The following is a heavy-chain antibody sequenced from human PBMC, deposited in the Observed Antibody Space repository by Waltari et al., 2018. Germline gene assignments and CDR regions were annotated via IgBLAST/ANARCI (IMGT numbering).Heavy chain of an antibody. CDR2: TYYRSRWYN. Sequence: QVQLQQLGPGLVKPSQTLSLTCAISGDSVSSKTAAWNWIRQSPSRGLEWLGRTYYRSRWYNNYAVSVKSRITINQDTSKNQFSLQLSSVTPEDTAVYYCARDPPDGYTYFDYWGQGTLVTVSS. J-gene: IGHJ4*02. V-gene: IGHV6-1*01. D-gene: IGHD3-16*01. CDR1: GDSVSSKTAA. CDR3: ARDPPDGYTYFDY.